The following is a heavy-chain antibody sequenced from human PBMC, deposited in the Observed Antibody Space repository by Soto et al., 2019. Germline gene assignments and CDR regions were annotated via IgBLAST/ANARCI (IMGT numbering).Heavy chain of an antibody. V-gene: IGHV4-31*03. J-gene: IGHJ6*02. Sequence: SETLSLTCTVSGGSISSGGYCWSWIRQHPGKGLEWIGYIYYSGSTYYNPSLKSRVTISVDTSKNQFSLKLSSVTAADTAVYYCARDATAYGMDVWGQGTTVTVSS. CDR2: IYYSGST. CDR3: ARDATAYGMDV. CDR1: GGSISSGGYC.